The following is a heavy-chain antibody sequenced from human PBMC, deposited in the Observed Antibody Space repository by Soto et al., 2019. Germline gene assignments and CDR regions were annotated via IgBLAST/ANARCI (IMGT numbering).Heavy chain of an antibody. D-gene: IGHD4-17*01. CDR3: ARDPYSSTTVKIFDY. Sequence: EVQLVESGGGLVQPGGSLRLSCAASGFTYSSHSMNWVRQAPGKGLEWVSYISNSGSNIYYADSVKGRFTISRDNAKNPLYRQMNSLRDEDTAVYYCARDPYSSTTVKIFDYWGQGTLVTVSS. V-gene: IGHV3-48*02. J-gene: IGHJ4*02. CDR2: ISNSGSNI. CDR1: GFTYSSHS.